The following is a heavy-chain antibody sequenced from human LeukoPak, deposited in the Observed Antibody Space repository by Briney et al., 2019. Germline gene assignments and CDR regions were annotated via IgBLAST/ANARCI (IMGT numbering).Heavy chain of an antibody. CDR2: ISGSGGTI. Sequence: GGSLRLSCAASGFTFSTYAMSWVRQAPGKGLEWASAISGSGGTIYYADSVKGRFTISRDNSKNSLYLQMNSLRAEDTALYYCARVQLVDYYYYSYMDVWGKGTTVTVSS. D-gene: IGHD6-6*01. J-gene: IGHJ6*03. CDR1: GFTFSTYA. V-gene: IGHV3-23*01. CDR3: ARVQLVDYYYYSYMDV.